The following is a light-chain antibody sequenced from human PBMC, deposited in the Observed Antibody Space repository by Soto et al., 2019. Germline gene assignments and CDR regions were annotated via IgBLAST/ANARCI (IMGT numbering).Light chain of an antibody. CDR3: QQYNSYSPT. V-gene: IGKV1-5*03. Sequence: DIQMTQSPSTLSASVGDRVTITCRASQSISVWLAWYQQKAGKAPNLLIYKASRLESGVPPRFSGSGSETEFTLTISGLQPGDSATYYCQQYNSYSPTFGRGTKVDIK. J-gene: IGKJ1*01. CDR2: KAS. CDR1: QSISVW.